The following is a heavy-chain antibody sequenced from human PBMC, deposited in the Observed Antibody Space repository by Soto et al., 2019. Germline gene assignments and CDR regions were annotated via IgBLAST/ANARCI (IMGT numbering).Heavy chain of an antibody. J-gene: IGHJ6*02. V-gene: IGHV3-7*05. D-gene: IGHD2-2*01. CDR2: IKQDGSEK. CDR1: GFTFSSYW. Sequence: GGSLRLSCAASGFTFSSYWMSWVRQAPGKGLEWVANIKQDGSEKYYVDSVKGRFTISRDNAKNSLYLQMNSLRAEDTAVYYGARDGRLVPAAQNYYYYGMDVWGQGTTVTVSS. CDR3: ARDGRLVPAAQNYYYYGMDV.